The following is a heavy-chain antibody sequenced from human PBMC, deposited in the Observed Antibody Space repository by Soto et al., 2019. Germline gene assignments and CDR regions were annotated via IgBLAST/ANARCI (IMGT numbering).Heavy chain of an antibody. CDR3: AWSGYSSSWSYWFDP. Sequence: VKVSCKASGYTFTSYGISWVRQAPGQGLEWMGWISAYNGNTNYAQKLQGRVTMTTDTSTSTAYMELRSLRSDDTAVYYCAWSGYSSSWSYWFDPWGQGTLVTVSS. J-gene: IGHJ5*02. CDR2: ISAYNGNT. D-gene: IGHD6-13*01. CDR1: GYTFTSYG. V-gene: IGHV1-18*01.